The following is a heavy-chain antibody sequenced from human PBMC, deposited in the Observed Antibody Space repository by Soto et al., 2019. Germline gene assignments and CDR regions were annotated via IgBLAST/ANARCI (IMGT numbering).Heavy chain of an antibody. CDR1: VGNFSSYA. CDR2: IIPMYGPA. Sequence: QVPLVQAGAEVKKPGPSVTVSCKASVGNFSSYAIHWVRKAPGQGREWMGGIIPMYGPAKYAQRLQGRVTSTAEDATTTVYMDLTSLTAQDTAVSYCERVTPMVRGVIANAFDPWGHGTLVTVSS. V-gene: IGHV1-69*01. CDR3: ERVTPMVRGVIANAFDP. D-gene: IGHD3-10*01. J-gene: IGHJ5*02.